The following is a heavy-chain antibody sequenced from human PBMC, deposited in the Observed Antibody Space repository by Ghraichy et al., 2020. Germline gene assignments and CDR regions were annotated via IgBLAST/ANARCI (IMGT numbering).Heavy chain of an antibody. Sequence: GGSLRLSCAASGFTFDGYAMHWVRQAPGKGLEWVSVISGNGGSTYYADSVKGRFTISRDNSKNSLYLQVNSLRAEDSALYYCAKDIRYCSSSSCYYYYYGMHVWGQGTTVTVSS. CDR1: GFTFDGYA. CDR3: AKDIRYCSSSSCYYYYYGMHV. J-gene: IGHJ6*02. D-gene: IGHD2-15*01. V-gene: IGHV3-43*02. CDR2: ISGNGGST.